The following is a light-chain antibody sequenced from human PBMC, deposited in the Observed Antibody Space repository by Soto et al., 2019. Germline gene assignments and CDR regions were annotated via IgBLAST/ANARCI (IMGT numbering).Light chain of an antibody. V-gene: IGLV2-14*01. CDR2: EVS. CDR1: SSDVGAYNS. J-gene: IGLJ1*01. CDR3: SSYTSSSTRV. Sequence: QSALTQPASVSGSPGQSITISCTGTSSDVGAYNSVSWYQQHPGKAPKLMIYEVSNRPSGVSNRFSGSKSGNTASLPISGLQAEDQADYYCSSYTSSSTRVFGSGTKGTV.